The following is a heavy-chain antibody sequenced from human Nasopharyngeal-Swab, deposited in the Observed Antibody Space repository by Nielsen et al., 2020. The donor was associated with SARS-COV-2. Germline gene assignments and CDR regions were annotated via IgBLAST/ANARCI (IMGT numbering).Heavy chain of an antibody. J-gene: IGHJ3*02. CDR1: GFTFSSYA. V-gene: IGHV3-23*01. D-gene: IGHD3-22*01. Sequence: GGSLRLSCAASGFTFSSYAMSWVRQAPGKGLEWVSAISGSGGSTYYADSVKGRFTTSRDNSKNTLYLQMNSLRAEDRAVYYCAKDYYDSSGYHPDAFDIWGQGTMVTVSS. CDR2: ISGSGGST. CDR3: AKDYYDSSGYHPDAFDI.